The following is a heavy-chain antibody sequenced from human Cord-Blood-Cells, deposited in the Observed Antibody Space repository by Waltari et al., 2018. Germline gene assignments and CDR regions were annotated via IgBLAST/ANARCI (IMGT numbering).Heavy chain of an antibody. D-gene: IGHD3-3*01. CDR1: GGSISSYY. Sequence: QVQLQESGPGLVKPSETLSLTCTVSGGSISSYYWSWIRQPPGKGLEWIGYIYYSGSTNYNPSLKSRVTISVDTSKNQFSLKLSSVTAADTAVYYCARDRSSRDFWSGYYSQGAFDIWGQGTMVTVSS. V-gene: IGHV4-59*01. J-gene: IGHJ3*02. CDR2: IYYSGST. CDR3: ARDRSSRDFWSGYYSQGAFDI.